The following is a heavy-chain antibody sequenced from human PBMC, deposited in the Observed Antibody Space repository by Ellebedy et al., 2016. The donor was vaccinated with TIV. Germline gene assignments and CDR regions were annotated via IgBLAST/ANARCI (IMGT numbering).Heavy chain of an antibody. Sequence: GGSLRLSXAASGFAFTDYAMSWVRQAPGKGLEWVSEISGSGRSTYYARSVRGRFTISRDNSNYNLYLEMNSLRAEDTAVYYCAKGGAGDDSAWRFDYWGQGALVTVSS. J-gene: IGHJ4*02. V-gene: IGHV3-23*01. CDR3: AKGGAGDDSAWRFDY. CDR1: GFAFTDYA. CDR2: ISGSGRST. D-gene: IGHD6-19*01.